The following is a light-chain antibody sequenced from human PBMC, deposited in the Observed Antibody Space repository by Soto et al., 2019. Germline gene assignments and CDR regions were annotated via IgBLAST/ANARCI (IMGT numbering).Light chain of an antibody. CDR2: ANR. CDR3: SSFTSDRIYV. CDR1: SSNIGAGFD. J-gene: IGLJ1*01. V-gene: IGLV1-40*01. Sequence: QSVLTQPPSVSGAPGQRVTISCTGSSSNIGAGFDVHWYQQLPGTAPKLVIYANRNRPSGVPDRFSGSKSGASASLAITGLRAEDAADYYCSSFTSDRIYVFGPGTKLTVL.